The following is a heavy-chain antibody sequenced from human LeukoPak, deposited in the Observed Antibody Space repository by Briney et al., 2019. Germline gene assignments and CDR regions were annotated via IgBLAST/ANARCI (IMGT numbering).Heavy chain of an antibody. J-gene: IGHJ4*02. CDR1: GGSIRSGNYY. Sequence: SETLSLTCTVSGGSIRSGNYYWGWVRQPPGKGLEWIGCMYYSGSTNYNPSLKSRVTISVDTSKNQFSLKLSSVTAADTAVCYCALTGVVYDILTGYYNGGAFDYWGQGTLVTVSS. CDR3: ALTGVVYDILTGYYNGGAFDY. CDR2: MYYSGST. V-gene: IGHV4-39*07. D-gene: IGHD3-9*01.